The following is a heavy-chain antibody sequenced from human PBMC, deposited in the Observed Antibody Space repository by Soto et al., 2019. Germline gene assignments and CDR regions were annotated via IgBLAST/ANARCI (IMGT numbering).Heavy chain of an antibody. Sequence: QVQLVQSGAEVKKPGSSVKVSCKASGDTFSNYAISWVRQTPAQGLEWMGGIIPIFGTPNYAQKFQDRVTITADESTSTAYMELSSLRSEDTAVYYCAREANYYHTGGYHLAFDFWGQGTLVTVSS. V-gene: IGHV1-69*01. D-gene: IGHD3-22*01. CDR1: GDTFSNYA. CDR3: AREANYYHTGGYHLAFDF. J-gene: IGHJ4*02. CDR2: IIPIFGTP.